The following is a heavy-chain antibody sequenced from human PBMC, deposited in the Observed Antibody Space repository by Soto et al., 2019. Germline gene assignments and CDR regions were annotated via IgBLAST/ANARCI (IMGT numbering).Heavy chain of an antibody. Sequence: PGGSLRLSCAASGFTFDDYAMHWVRQAPGKGLEWVSGISWNSGSIGYADSVKGRFTISRDNAKNSLYLQMNSLRAEDTALYYCTKDVSSGHWGQGTLVTVSS. J-gene: IGHJ4*02. CDR2: ISWNSGSI. V-gene: IGHV3-9*01. CDR1: GFTFDDYA. CDR3: TKDVSSGH.